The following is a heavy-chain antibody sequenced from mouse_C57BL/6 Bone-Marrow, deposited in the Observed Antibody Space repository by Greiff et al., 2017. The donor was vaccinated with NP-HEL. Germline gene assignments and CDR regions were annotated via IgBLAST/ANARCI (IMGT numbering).Heavy chain of an antibody. CDR1: GFSLTSYG. D-gene: IGHD3-3*01. J-gene: IGHJ4*01. V-gene: IGHV2-2*01. Sequence: QVRLQQSGPGLVQPSQSLSITCTVSGFSLTSYGVHWVRQSPGKGLEWLGVIWSGGSTDYNAAFISRLSISKDNSKSQVFFKMNSLQADDTAIYYCAIPPRKLLGYAMDYWGQGTSVTVSS. CDR3: AIPPRKLLGYAMDY. CDR2: IWSGGST.